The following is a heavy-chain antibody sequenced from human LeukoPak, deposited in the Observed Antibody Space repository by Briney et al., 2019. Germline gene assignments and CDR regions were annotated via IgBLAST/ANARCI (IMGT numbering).Heavy chain of an antibody. CDR3: ARAPYSGSYSSPEY. CDR2: ISYDGSNK. CDR1: GFTFSSYA. Sequence: PGGSLRLSCAASGFTFSSYAMSWVRQAPGKGLEWVAVISYDGSNKYYADSVKGRFTISRDNSKNTLYLQMNSLRAEDTAVYYCARAPYSGSYSSPEYWGQGTLVTVSS. V-gene: IGHV3-30-3*01. J-gene: IGHJ4*02. D-gene: IGHD1-26*01.